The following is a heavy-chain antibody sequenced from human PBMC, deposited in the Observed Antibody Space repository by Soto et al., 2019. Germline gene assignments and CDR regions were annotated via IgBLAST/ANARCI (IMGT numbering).Heavy chain of an antibody. CDR2: INHSGST. Sequence: SETLSLTCAVYGGSFSGYYWSWIRQPPGKGLEWIGEINHSGSTNYNPSLNSRVTISVDTSKNQFSLKLSSVTAADTAVYYCARTIVVVPAATGNLYYYYGMDVWGQGTTVTVSS. CDR3: ARTIVVVPAATGNLYYYYGMDV. V-gene: IGHV4-34*01. CDR1: GGSFSGYY. D-gene: IGHD2-2*01. J-gene: IGHJ6*02.